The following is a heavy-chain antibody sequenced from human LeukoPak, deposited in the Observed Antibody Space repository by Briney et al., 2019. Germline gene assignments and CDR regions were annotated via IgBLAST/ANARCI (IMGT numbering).Heavy chain of an antibody. CDR3: ARAGSGSMRYFDY. CDR2: IYHSGST. J-gene: IGHJ4*02. CDR1: GGSISSSNW. D-gene: IGHD1-26*01. V-gene: IGHV4-4*02. Sequence: SETLSLTCAVSGGSISSSNWWSWVRQPPGKGLEWIGEIYHSGSTNYNPSLKSRVTISVDKSKNQFSLKLSSVTAADTAVYYCARAGSGSMRYFDYWGQGILVSVSS.